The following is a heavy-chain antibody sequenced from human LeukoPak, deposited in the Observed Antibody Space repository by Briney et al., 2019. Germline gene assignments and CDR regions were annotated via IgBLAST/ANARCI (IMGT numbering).Heavy chain of an antibody. CDR2: IYYSGST. CDR3: ARGGYCSSTSCYTYNWFDP. Sequence: PSETLSLTCTVSGGSISSYYWSWIRQPPGKGLEWIGYIYYSGSTNYNPSLKSRVTISVDTSKNQFSLKLSSVTAADTAVYYCARGGYCSSTSCYTYNWFDPWGQGTLVTFSS. V-gene: IGHV4-59*01. J-gene: IGHJ5*02. CDR1: GGSISSYY. D-gene: IGHD2-2*02.